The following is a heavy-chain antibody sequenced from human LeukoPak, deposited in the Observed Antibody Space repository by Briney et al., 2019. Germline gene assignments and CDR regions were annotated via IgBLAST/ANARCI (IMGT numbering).Heavy chain of an antibody. CDR3: ARSQEGAFDI. J-gene: IGHJ3*02. CDR1: GGSISSSSYY. CDR2: IYYSGST. Sequence: PSETLSLTCTVSGGSISSSSYYWGWIRQPPGKGLEWIGSIYYSGSTYYNPSLKSRVTISVDTSKNQFSLKLSSVTAADTAVYYCARSQEGAFDIWGQGTMVTVSS. V-gene: IGHV4-39*07.